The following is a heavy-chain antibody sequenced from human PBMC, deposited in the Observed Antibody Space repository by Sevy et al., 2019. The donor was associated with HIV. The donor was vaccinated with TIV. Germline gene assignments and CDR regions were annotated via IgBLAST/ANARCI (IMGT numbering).Heavy chain of an antibody. J-gene: IGHJ6*02. V-gene: IGHV3-48*03. CDR3: ARGSSMIVVVITRICGMDV. CDR2: ISSSGSTI. D-gene: IGHD3-22*01. Sequence: GGSLRLSCAASGFTFSSYEMNWVRQAPGKGLEWVSYISSSGSTIYYADSVKGRFTISRDNAKNSLYLQMNSLRAEDTAVYYCARGSSMIVVVITRICGMDVWGQRTTVTVSS. CDR1: GFTFSSYE.